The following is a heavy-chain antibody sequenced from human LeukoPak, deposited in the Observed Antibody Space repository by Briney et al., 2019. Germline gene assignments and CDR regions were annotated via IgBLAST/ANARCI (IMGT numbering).Heavy chain of an antibody. Sequence: PSETLSLTCTVSGGSISSGGYYWSWIRQHPGKGLEWIGYIYYSGSTYYNPSLKSRVTISVDTSKNQFPLKLSSVTAADTAVYYCARVYSGHFDYWGQGTLVTVSS. CDR2: IYYSGST. J-gene: IGHJ4*02. V-gene: IGHV4-31*03. CDR1: GGSISSGGYY. D-gene: IGHD5-12*01. CDR3: ARVYSGHFDY.